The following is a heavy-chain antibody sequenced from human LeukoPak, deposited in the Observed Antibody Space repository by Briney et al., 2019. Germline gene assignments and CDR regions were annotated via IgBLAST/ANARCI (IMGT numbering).Heavy chain of an antibody. CDR1: GYTLTYYA. CDR2: IIPIFGTA. V-gene: IGHV1-69*13. CDR3: ARDERVRFLEWLSITPYYYGMDV. J-gene: IGHJ6*02. Sequence: SVKVSCKASGYTLTYYAISWVRQAPGQGLEWMGGIIPIFGTANYAQKFQGRVTITADESTSTAYMELSSLRSEDTAVYYCARDERVRFLEWLSITPYYYGMDVWGQGTTVTVSS. D-gene: IGHD3-3*01.